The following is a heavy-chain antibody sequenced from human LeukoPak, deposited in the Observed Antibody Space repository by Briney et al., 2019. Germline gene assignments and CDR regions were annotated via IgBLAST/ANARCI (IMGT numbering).Heavy chain of an antibody. D-gene: IGHD3-3*01. Sequence: GASVKVSCKASGYTFTSYGISWVRQAPGQGLEWMGWISAYNGNTNYAQKLQGRVTMTTDTSTSTAYMELRSLRSDDTAVYYCARGALNYDFWSGYYSSWFDPWGQGTLVTVSS. J-gene: IGHJ5*02. CDR2: ISAYNGNT. CDR1: GYTFTSYG. CDR3: ARGALNYDFWSGYYSSWFDP. V-gene: IGHV1-18*01.